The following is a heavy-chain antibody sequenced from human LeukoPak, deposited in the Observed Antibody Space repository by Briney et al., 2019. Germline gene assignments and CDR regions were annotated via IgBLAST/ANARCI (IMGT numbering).Heavy chain of an antibody. CDR2: ISSSSSYI. V-gene: IGHV3-21*01. Sequence: GGSLRLSCAASGFTFSSYSMNWVRQAPGKGLEWVSSISSSSSYIYYADSVKGRFTISRDNAKNSLYLQMNSLRAEDTAVYYCARVVLRDAFDIWGQGTMVTVSS. CDR1: GFTFSSYS. CDR3: ARVVLRDAFDI. J-gene: IGHJ3*02. D-gene: IGHD5/OR15-5a*01.